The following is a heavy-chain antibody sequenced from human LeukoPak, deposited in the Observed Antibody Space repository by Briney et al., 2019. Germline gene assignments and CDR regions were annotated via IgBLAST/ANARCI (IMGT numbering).Heavy chain of an antibody. D-gene: IGHD3-3*01. CDR3: XXXXRITIFGVPHPPDY. Sequence: SETLSLTCAVYGGSFSGYHWSWIRQPPGKGLEWIGEINHSGSTNYNPSLKSRVTISVDTSKNQFSLKLSSVTAADTAVYYCXXXXRITIFGVPHPPDYWGQGTLVTVSS. V-gene: IGHV4-34*01. CDR1: GGSFSGYH. J-gene: IGHJ4*02. CDR2: INHSGST.